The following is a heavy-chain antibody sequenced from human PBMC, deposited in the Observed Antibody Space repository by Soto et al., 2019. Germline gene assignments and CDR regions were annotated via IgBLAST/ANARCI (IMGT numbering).Heavy chain of an antibody. Sequence: QVQLEQSGAEVKKPGSSVKDSCKASGGTFRSHAIAWVRQAPGQGLEWMGDFIPIFGTSNYAQKFQGRISITADESRNTAYIELSTVTDEDTATYYCARGEGYYDSSGIEYYHGLDVCGQGTTLTVSS. CDR1: GGTFRSHA. J-gene: IGHJ6*02. D-gene: IGHD3-22*01. CDR3: ARGEGYYDSSGIEYYHGLDV. CDR2: FIPIFGTS. V-gene: IGHV1-69*01.